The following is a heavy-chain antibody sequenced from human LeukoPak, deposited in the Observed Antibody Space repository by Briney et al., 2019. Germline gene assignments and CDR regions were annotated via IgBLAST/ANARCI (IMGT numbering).Heavy chain of an antibody. CDR3: ARLKFYDSTGYSPGHYMDV. CDR1: GGPIFSYY. CDR2: LYPGVGT. V-gene: IGHV4-4*07. Sequence: SETLSLTCTVSGGPIFSYYWSWIRQPAGKGLDWIGRLYPGVGTDYNPSLKSRVTMSVDTSKKQFALKLSAVTAADTAVYYCARLKFYDSTGYSPGHYMDVWGKGTTVTVSS. D-gene: IGHD3-22*01. J-gene: IGHJ6*03.